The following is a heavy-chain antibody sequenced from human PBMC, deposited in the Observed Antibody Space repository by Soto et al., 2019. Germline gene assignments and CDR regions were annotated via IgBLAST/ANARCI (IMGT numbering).Heavy chain of an antibody. Sequence: GSLRLSCAASGFTFSSYAMSWVRQAPGKGLEWVSDIHGSGSSTYYADSVKGRFTISRDNSKNTMYLQMSSLRAEDTAVYYCAKRSITGTLRGYYFDYWGQGTLVTVAS. CDR2: IHGSGSST. CDR3: AKRSITGTLRGYYFDY. CDR1: GFTFSSYA. J-gene: IGHJ4*02. V-gene: IGHV3-23*01. D-gene: IGHD1-20*01.